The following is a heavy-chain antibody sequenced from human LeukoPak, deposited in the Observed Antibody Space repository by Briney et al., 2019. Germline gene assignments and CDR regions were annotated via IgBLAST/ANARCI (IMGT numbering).Heavy chain of an antibody. CDR3: ARDSEFGELLPFDY. J-gene: IGHJ4*02. CDR1: GFIVSSNH. CDR2: ITSGGTT. D-gene: IGHD3-10*01. Sequence: GGSLRLSCAASGFIVSSNHMSWVRQAPGKGLEWVSVITSGGTTYYADSVKGRFTLSRDNSKNTLSLQMNSLRDEDTAVYYCARDSEFGELLPFDYWGQGTLVTVSS. V-gene: IGHV3-66*01.